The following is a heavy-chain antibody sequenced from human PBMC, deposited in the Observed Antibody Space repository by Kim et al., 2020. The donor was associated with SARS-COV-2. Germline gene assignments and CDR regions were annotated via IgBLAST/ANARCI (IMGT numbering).Heavy chain of an antibody. Sequence: SETLSLTCTVSGDSISSSSYYWGWIRQPPGKGLEWIGSSYYSGSTYYNPPLKSPVTISVATSKKQLTMKLSTVPAADTAVYYCARHISVISTIEYWGQGTLVTVSS. D-gene: IGHD3-22*01. CDR3: ARHISVISTIEY. CDR1: GDSISSSSYY. V-gene: IGHV4-39*01. J-gene: IGHJ4*02. CDR2: SYYSGST.